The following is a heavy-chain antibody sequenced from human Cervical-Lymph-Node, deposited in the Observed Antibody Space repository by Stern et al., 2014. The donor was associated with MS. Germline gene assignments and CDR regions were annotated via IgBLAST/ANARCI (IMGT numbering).Heavy chain of an antibody. CDR1: GYIFTTYW. D-gene: IGHD1-26*01. J-gene: IGHJ6*02. Sequence: EVQLVESGAEVKKPGKSLRISCKGSGYIFTTYWIAWVRQMPGKCLEWMGMIDAGDSDARYRPSFQGQVRISVGKAITRAWLSWNSLKASDTAMYYCARRNTGVTNYYALDVWGQGTTVTVSS. V-gene: IGHV5-51*01. CDR3: ARRNTGVTNYYALDV. CDR2: IDAGDSDA.